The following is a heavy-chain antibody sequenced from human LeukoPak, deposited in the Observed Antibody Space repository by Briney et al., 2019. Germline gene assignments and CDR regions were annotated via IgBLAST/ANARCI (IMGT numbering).Heavy chain of an antibody. J-gene: IGHJ4*02. Sequence: GGSLRLSCAACGFTFHICAMHWVRQVRGRGLEWVSRYNNDGSRISYADSVKGRFTISRDSAKNTVFLQMDTLSVEDTAVYYCGREGQCGSYDFIDYWGQGTLVTVSS. V-gene: IGHV3-74*01. CDR1: GFTFHICA. CDR2: YNNDGSRI. D-gene: IGHD3/OR15-3a*01. CDR3: GREGQCGSYDFIDY.